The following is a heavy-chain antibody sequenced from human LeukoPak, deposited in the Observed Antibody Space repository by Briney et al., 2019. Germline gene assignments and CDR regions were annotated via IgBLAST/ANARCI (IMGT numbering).Heavy chain of an antibody. D-gene: IGHD1-26*01. CDR3: ATRPIVGAPY. J-gene: IGHJ4*02. V-gene: IGHV3-23*01. Sequence: GGSLRLPCAASGFTFSDYYMSWIRQAPGKGLEWISGISGSGGVTYYADSVKGRFTISRDNSKNTLFVQMNSLGAEDTAVYYCATRPIVGAPYWGQGTLVTVSS. CDR1: GFTFSDYY. CDR2: ISGSGGVT.